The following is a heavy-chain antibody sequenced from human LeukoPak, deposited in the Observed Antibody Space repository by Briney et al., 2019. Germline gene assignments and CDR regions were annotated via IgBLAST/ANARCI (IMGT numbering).Heavy chain of an antibody. V-gene: IGHV1-24*01. CDR1: GYTLTELS. J-gene: IGHJ4*02. CDR3: ATDGAPMATVDY. Sequence: ASVKVSCKVSGYTLTELSMHWVRQAPGKGLEWMGGFDPEDGETIYAQKFQGRVTMTEDTSTDTAYMELSSLRSEDTAVYYCATDGAPMATVDYWGQGTLVTVPS. CDR2: FDPEDGET. D-gene: IGHD5-24*01.